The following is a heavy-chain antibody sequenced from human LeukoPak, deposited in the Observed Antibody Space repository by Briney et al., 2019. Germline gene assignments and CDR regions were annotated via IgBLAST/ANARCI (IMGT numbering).Heavy chain of an antibody. Sequence: PGGSLRLSCAASGFTFTTYGMHWVRQAPGKGLEWVATISSDGSAKYYADSVQGRFTISRDNSKSTLDLQMNSLRLDDTAVYYCAKGLNGNWFDPWGQGTLVIVSS. V-gene: IGHV3-30*18. CDR3: AKGLNGNWFDP. CDR1: GFTFTTYG. J-gene: IGHJ5*02. CDR2: ISSDGSAK.